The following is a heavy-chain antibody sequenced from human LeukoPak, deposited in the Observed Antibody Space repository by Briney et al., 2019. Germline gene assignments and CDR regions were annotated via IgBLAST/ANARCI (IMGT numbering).Heavy chain of an antibody. V-gene: IGHV4-38-2*02. D-gene: IGHD1-26*01. CDR2: IYHSGST. CDR3: ARDLIVGAGKSMIDY. J-gene: IGHJ4*02. Sequence: KASETLSLTCTVSGYSISSGYYWGWIRQPPGKGLEWIGSIYHSGSTYYDPSLKSRVTISVDTSKNQFSLKLSSVTAADTAVYYCARDLIVGAGKSMIDYWGQGTLVTVSS. CDR1: GYSISSGYY.